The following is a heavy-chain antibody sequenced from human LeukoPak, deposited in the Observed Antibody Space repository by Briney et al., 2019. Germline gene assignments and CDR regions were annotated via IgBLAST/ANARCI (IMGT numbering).Heavy chain of an antibody. CDR3: ARDPGGGGSYYNYYYYYYMDV. CDR2: ISAYNGNT. J-gene: IGHJ6*03. CDR1: GYTFSSYG. Sequence: ASVKVSCKASGYTFSSYGISWVRQAPGQGLEWMGWISAYNGNTNYAQKLQGRVTMTTDTSTSTAYMELRSLRSDDTAVYYCARDPGGGGSYYNYYYYYYMDVWGKGTTVTISS. D-gene: IGHD1-26*01. V-gene: IGHV1-18*01.